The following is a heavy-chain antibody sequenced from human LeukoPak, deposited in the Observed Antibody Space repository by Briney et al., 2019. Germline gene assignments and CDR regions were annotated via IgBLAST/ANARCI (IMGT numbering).Heavy chain of an antibody. CDR3: ARPSSGFRFGLDF. CDR2: ISAYNGNT. D-gene: IGHD3-22*01. CDR1: GYTFSNYA. Sequence: ASVKVSCKASGYTFSNYAVLWVRQAPGQGLEWMGWISAYNGNTNYAQKPQGRVTMTTDTSTSTAYMELRSLRSDDTAVYYCARPSSGFRFGLDFWGQGTLVTVSS. J-gene: IGHJ4*02. V-gene: IGHV1-18*01.